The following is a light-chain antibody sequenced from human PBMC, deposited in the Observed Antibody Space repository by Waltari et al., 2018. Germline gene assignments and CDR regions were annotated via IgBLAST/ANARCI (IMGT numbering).Light chain of an antibody. CDR2: DVS. CDR1: SSDVGGYNY. CDR3: CSYAGSYTYYV. J-gene: IGLJ1*01. V-gene: IGLV2-11*01. Sequence: QSALTQPRPVSGSPGQSVPISCTGTSSDVGGYNYVSWYQQHPGKAPKLMIYDVSKRPSGVPDRFSGSKSGNTASLTISGLQAEDEAEYYCCSYAGSYTYYVFGTGTKVTVL.